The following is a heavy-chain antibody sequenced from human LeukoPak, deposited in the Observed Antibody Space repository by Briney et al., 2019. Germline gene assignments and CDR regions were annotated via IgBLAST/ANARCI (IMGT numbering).Heavy chain of an antibody. CDR1: GFTFSSYS. D-gene: IGHD3-10*01. CDR2: ISSSSSYI. CDR3: ASGLWFGELFPLDY. V-gene: IGHV3-21*01. Sequence: PGGSLRLSCAASGFTFSSYSMNWVRQAPGKGLEWVSSISSSSSYIYYADSVKGRFTISRDNAKNSLYLQMNSLRAEDTAVYYCASGLWFGELFPLDYWGQGTLVTVSP. J-gene: IGHJ4*02.